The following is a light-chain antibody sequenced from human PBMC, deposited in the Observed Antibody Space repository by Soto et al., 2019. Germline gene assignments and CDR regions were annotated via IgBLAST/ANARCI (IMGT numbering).Light chain of an antibody. Sequence: DIVMTQSPESLSVSLGERATINCKSSQSVLHSSNNLNYLAWYQQKPGQPPKLLIYWASTRESGVPDRFSGSGSGTDFTLTISSLQAEDVAVYHCQQYYTSPMYTFGQWTKLEIK. CDR2: WAS. J-gene: IGKJ2*01. CDR3: QQYYTSPMYT. V-gene: IGKV4-1*01. CDR1: QSVLHSSNNLNY.